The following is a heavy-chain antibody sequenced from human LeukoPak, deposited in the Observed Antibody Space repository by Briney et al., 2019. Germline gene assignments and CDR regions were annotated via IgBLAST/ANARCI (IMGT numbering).Heavy chain of an antibody. CDR1: GFTFDDYG. Sequence: GGSLRLSCAASGFTFDDYGMSWVRQAPGKGLEWVSGINWNGGSTGYADSVKGRFTIFRDNAKNSLYLQMNSLRAEDTALYYCARDQLYYYGSGSYHPKTYGMDVWGQGTTVTVSS. CDR2: INWNGGST. CDR3: ARDQLYYYGSGSYHPKTYGMDV. D-gene: IGHD3-10*01. J-gene: IGHJ6*02. V-gene: IGHV3-20*04.